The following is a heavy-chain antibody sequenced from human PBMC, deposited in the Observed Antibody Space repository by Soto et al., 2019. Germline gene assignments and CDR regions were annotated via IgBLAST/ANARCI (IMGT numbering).Heavy chain of an antibody. CDR3: AKDKWYSSSITLEAPDY. CDR2: ISYDGSNK. Sequence: PGGSLRLSCAASGFTFSSYAMHWVRQAPGKGLEWVAVISYDGSNKYYADSVKGRFTISRDNSKYTLYLQMNSLRAEDTAVYYCAKDKWYSSSITLEAPDYWGQGTLVTVS. CDR1: GFTFSSYA. D-gene: IGHD6-6*01. J-gene: IGHJ4*02. V-gene: IGHV3-30-3*02.